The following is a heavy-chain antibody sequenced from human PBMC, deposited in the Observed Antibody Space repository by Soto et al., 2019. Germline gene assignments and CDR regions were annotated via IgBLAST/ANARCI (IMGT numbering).Heavy chain of an antibody. V-gene: IGHV4-59*01. D-gene: IGHD6-19*01. CDR2: IDYSGRT. J-gene: IGHJ6*02. CDR1: GGSISSYF. Sequence: QVQLQESGPGLVKPSETLSLTCTVSGGSISSYFWSWIRQPPGKGLEWIGYIDYSGRTNYNPSLNSRVSISVDTSKNQFSLMLNSVTAADTAMYYCSRDGASSSWHGMDVWGQGTTVTVSS. CDR3: SRDGASSSWHGMDV.